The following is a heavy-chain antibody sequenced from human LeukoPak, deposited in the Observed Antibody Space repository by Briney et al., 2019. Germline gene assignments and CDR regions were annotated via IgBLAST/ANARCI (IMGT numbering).Heavy chain of an antibody. D-gene: IGHD1-1*01. CDR3: AKGSTTGTTGGSFDP. V-gene: IGHV3-23*01. CDR1: GFTVSTYA. CDR2: ISGGGGIT. Sequence: GGSLRLSCLASGFTVSTYAMSWVRQAPGKGLERVSGISGGGGITYCADSVKGRFTISKDNSKNTLSLQMNSLRAEDTAVYYCAKGSTTGTTGGSFDPWGQGALVTVSS. J-gene: IGHJ5*02.